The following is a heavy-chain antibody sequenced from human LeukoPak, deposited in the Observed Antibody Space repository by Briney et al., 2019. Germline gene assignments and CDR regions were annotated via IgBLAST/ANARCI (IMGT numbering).Heavy chain of an antibody. V-gene: IGHV3-23*01. CDR1: GFTFSSYA. Sequence: GGSLRLSCAASGFTFSSYAMRWVRQAPGKGLEWVSSVSGSGGSTYYADSVKCRFTISRDNSKNTLYLQMNSLRAEDTAVYYCAKLYCSSTSCSYDYWGQGTLVTVSS. D-gene: IGHD2-2*01. J-gene: IGHJ4*02. CDR3: AKLYCSSTSCSYDY. CDR2: VSGSGGST.